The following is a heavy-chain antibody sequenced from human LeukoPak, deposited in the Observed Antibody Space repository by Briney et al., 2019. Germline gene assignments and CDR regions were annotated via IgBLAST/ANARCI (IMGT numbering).Heavy chain of an antibody. Sequence: GASVKVSCKASGGTFGSYAISWVRQAPGQGLEWMGRIIPIFGIANYAQKFQGRVTITADKSTSTAYMELSSLRSEDTAVYYCARERGIVVVPAATPNWFDPWGQGTLATVSS. CDR3: ARERGIVVVPAATPNWFDP. CDR2: IIPIFGIA. D-gene: IGHD2-2*01. V-gene: IGHV1-69*04. CDR1: GGTFGSYA. J-gene: IGHJ5*02.